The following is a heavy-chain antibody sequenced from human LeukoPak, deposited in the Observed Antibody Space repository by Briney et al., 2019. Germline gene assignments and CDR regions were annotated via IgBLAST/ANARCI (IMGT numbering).Heavy chain of an antibody. D-gene: IGHD3-22*01. CDR1: GFTVSSNY. CDR3: AKDGPHTNRYDSSGYYFDY. V-gene: IGHV3-53*01. CDR2: IYSGGST. Sequence: GGSLRLSCAASGFTVSSNYMSWVRQAPGKGLEWVSVIYSGGSTYYADSVKGRFTISRDNSKNTLYLQMSSLRAEDTAVYYCAKDGPHTNRYDSSGYYFDYWGQGTLVTVSS. J-gene: IGHJ4*02.